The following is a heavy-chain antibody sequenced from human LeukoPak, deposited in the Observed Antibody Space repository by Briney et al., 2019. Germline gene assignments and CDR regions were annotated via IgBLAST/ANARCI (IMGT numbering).Heavy chain of an antibody. CDR2: IYPGDSDT. D-gene: IGHD6-13*01. CDR1: GYSFTSYW. J-gene: IGHJ5*02. V-gene: IGHV5-51*01. Sequence: GESLKISCKGSGYSFTSYWIGWVRQMPGKGLEWMGIIYPGDSDTRYSPSFQGQVTISADKSISTAYLQWSNLKASDTAMYYCARSSIAAAGMSGNWFDPWGQGTLVTVSS. CDR3: ARSSIAAAGMSGNWFDP.